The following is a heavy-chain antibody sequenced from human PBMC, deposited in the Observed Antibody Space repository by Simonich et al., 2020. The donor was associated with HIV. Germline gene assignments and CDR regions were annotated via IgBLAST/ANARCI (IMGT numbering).Heavy chain of an antibody. CDR2: FRWKSGSI. CDR3: AKDKGAYYGSGSPVY. V-gene: IGHV3-9*01. Sequence: EVQLVESGGGLVQPGRSLRLSCAASGFTFGDYAMHWVRQAPGRGLEGGSGFRWKSGSIGYADSVKGRFTIARDNDKNSLYLQMNSLRAEDTALYYCAKDKGAYYGSGSPVYWGQGTLVTVSS. J-gene: IGHJ4*02. CDR1: GFTFGDYA. D-gene: IGHD3-10*01.